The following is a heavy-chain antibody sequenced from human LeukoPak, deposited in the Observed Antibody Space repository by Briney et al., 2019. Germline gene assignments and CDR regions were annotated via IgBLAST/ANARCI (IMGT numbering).Heavy chain of an antibody. CDR1: GDSISSSSYY. V-gene: IGHV4-39*01. CDR2: IYYSKNT. CDR3: VSPRGFSYGYFDY. Sequence: SETLSLTCTVSGDSISSSSYYWGWIRQPPGKGLEWIGSIYYSKNTYYNPSLKSRVTISADTSKNQFSLTLGSVSATDTAVYYCVSPRGFSYGYFDYWGQGTLVTVSS. D-gene: IGHD5-18*01. J-gene: IGHJ4*02.